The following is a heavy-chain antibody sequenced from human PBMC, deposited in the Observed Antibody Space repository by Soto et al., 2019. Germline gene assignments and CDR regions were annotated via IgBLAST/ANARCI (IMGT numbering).Heavy chain of an antibody. CDR1: GFTVSSNY. J-gene: IGHJ4*02. CDR2: IYSGGST. CDR3: ARDSNGENTWDY. D-gene: IGHD6-25*01. V-gene: IGHV3-53*01. Sequence: PGGSLRLSCAASGFTVSSNYMSWVRQAPGKGLEWVSVIYSGGSTYYADSVKGRFTISRDSSKNTLYLQMNSLRAEDTAVYYCARDSNGENTWDYWGQGTLVTVSS.